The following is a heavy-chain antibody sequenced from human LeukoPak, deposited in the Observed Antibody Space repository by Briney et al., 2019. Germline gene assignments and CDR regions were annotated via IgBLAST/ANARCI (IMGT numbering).Heavy chain of an antibody. CDR2: ISGSGGST. Sequence: GGSLRLSCAASVFTFSSYSMSWVRQAPGKGLEGVSAISGSGGSTYYADSVKGRFTISRDNSKNTQYLQINSLRAEDTAVYYCAKEGGYSYGLFDYWGQGTLVTVSS. CDR3: AKEGGYSYGLFDY. CDR1: VFTFSSYS. J-gene: IGHJ4*02. D-gene: IGHD5-18*01. V-gene: IGHV3-23*01.